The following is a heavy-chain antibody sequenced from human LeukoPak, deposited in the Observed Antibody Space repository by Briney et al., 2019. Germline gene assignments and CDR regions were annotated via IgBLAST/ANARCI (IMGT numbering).Heavy chain of an antibody. D-gene: IGHD5-18*01. J-gene: IGHJ3*02. CDR3: ARDIYNYGYYDAFDI. CDR1: GFTVSSSY. Sequence: PGGSLRLSCAASGFTVSSSYMYWVRQAPGKGLEWVSFFYRGDSTYYAESVRGRFTISRDNSKNTLYLQMNSLRAEDTAMYYCARDIYNYGYYDAFDIWGQGTMVTVSS. V-gene: IGHV3-53*01. CDR2: FYRGDST.